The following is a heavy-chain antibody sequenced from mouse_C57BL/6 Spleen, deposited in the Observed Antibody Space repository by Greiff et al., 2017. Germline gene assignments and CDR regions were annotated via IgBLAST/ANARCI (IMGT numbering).Heavy chain of an antibody. CDR1: GFTFSDFY. CDR2: SRNKANDYTT. J-gene: IGHJ2*01. CDR3: ARGSYYYGLDY. V-gene: IGHV7-1*01. Sequence: DVMLVESGGGLVQSGRSLRLSCATSGFTFSDFYMEWVRQAPGKGLEWIAASRNKANDYTTEYSASVKGRFIVSRDTSQSILYLQMNALRAEDTAIYYCARGSYYYGLDYWGQGTTPTVSS. D-gene: IGHD1-1*01.